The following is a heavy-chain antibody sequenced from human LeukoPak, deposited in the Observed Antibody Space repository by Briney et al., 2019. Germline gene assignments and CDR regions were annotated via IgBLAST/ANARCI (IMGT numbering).Heavy chain of an antibody. D-gene: IGHD5-18*01. CDR1: GYTLTELS. CDR2: FDPEDGET. V-gene: IGHV1-24*01. J-gene: IGHJ4*02. CDR3: TRDLGVDTTMIFFDY. Sequence: ASVKVSCKVSGYTLTELSMHWVRQAPGKGLEWMGGFDPEDGETIYAQKFQGRVTMTTDTSTSTAYMELRSLRSDDTAMYYCTRDLGVDTTMIFFDYWGQGTLVTVSS.